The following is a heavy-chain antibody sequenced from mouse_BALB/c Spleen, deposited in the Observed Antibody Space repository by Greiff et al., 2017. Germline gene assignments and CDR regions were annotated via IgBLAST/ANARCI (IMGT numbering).Heavy chain of an antibody. CDR2: IDPANGNT. Sequence: VQLQQSGAELVKPGASVKLSCTASGFNIKDTYMHWVKQRPEQGLEWIGRIDPANGNTKYDPKFQGKATITADTSSNTAYLQLSSLTSEDTAVYYCARSGYGSSSWYFDVGGAGTTVTVSS. CDR1: GFNIKDTY. CDR3: ARSGYGSSSWYFDV. V-gene: IGHV14-3*02. D-gene: IGHD1-1*01. J-gene: IGHJ1*01.